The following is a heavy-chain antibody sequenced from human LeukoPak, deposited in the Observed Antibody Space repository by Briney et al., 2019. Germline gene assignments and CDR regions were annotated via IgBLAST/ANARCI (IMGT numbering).Heavy chain of an antibody. Sequence: GGSLGLSCAASGFNIGGGWMSWLRQAPGKGREWVANISPDGRETHYVDCVKGRFTISRDNAKNSFFLQMNSLRAEDTAVYFCARDGSGWSKHWGQGTLVTASS. CDR2: ISPDGRET. J-gene: IGHJ4*02. D-gene: IGHD6-19*01. CDR1: GFNIGGGW. CDR3: ARDGSGWSKH. V-gene: IGHV3-7*01.